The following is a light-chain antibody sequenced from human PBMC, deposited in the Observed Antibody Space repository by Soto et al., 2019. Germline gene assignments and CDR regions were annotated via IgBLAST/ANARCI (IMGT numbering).Light chain of an antibody. CDR3: QQYINWSWA. Sequence: EFVLTQSPGTLSLSPGERATLSCRASQTVRNNYLAWYQQKPGQAPRLLIYGASTRATGIPARFSGSGSGTEFTLTITSLQSEDFAVYYCQQYINWSWAFGQGTKVDIK. CDR2: GAS. V-gene: IGKV3-15*01. CDR1: QTVRNN. J-gene: IGKJ1*01.